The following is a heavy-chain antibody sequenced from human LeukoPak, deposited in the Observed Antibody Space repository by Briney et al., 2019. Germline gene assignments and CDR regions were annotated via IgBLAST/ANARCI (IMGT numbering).Heavy chain of an antibody. D-gene: IGHD3-16*01. V-gene: IGHV4-4*07. Sequence: SETLSLTCTVSRGSPSGQIWASIWQPAGKGQGWIGRTYIRGSTRYTTSLNSRDTMYVDTSKRPFSPNLRSVTAAHTAACICARGLSIDYDLFWFDGWGRGILVTVAS. CDR3: ARGLSIDYDLFWFDG. CDR1: RGSPSGQI. CDR2: TYIRGST. J-gene: IGHJ5*02.